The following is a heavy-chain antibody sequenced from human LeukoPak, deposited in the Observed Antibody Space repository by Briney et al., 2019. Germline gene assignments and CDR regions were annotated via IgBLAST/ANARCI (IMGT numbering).Heavy chain of an antibody. CDR1: GGSISDYF. V-gene: IGHV4-59*01. CDR2: IYYSGST. CDR3: ARESLSGNYYGMDV. Sequence: SETLSLTCTVSGGSISDYFWSWLRQPPGKGLEWIGYIYYSGSTNYNPSLKSRVIMSVDTSKDQFSLKVTSVTAADTAVYYCARESLSGNYYGMDVWGQGTTVTVS. J-gene: IGHJ6*02. D-gene: IGHD2/OR15-2a*01.